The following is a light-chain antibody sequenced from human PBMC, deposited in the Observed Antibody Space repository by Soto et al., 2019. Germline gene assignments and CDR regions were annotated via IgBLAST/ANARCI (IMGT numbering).Light chain of an antibody. Sequence: QSVLTQPPSVSGSPGQSVTISCTGTSSDVGSYNRVSWYQQPPGTAPKLMIYEVSNRPSGVPDRFSGSKSGNTASLTISGLQPEDEADYYCNSYTSSNTYVLGTGTKLTVL. CDR1: SSDVGSYNR. V-gene: IGLV2-18*02. CDR3: NSYTSSNTYV. J-gene: IGLJ1*01. CDR2: EVS.